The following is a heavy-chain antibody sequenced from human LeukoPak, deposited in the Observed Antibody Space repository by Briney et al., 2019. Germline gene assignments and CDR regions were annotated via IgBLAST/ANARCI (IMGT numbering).Heavy chain of an antibody. CDR2: IYRSGST. J-gene: IGHJ4*02. CDR3: YFGGSSTI. V-gene: IGHV4-38-2*01. D-gene: IGHD3-16*01. CDR1: GYSISSGYY. Sequence: PSETLSLTCAVSGYSISSGYYWGWIRQPLGKGLEWIGSIYRSGSTYYNPSLKSRVTISVDTSKNQFSLKLSSVTAADTAVYYCYFGGSSTIWGQGTLVTVSS.